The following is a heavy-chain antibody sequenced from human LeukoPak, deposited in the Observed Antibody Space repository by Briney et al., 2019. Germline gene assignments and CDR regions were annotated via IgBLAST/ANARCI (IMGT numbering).Heavy chain of an antibody. D-gene: IGHD4-17*01. V-gene: IGHV1-46*01. CDR2: INPSGGST. Sequence: ASVEVSCKASGYTFTSYYMHWVRQAPGQGLEWMGIINPSGGSTSYAQKFQGRVTMTRDTSTSTVYMELSSLRSEDTAVYYCAREGDDYGDYLPGINDAFDIWGQGTMVTVSS. J-gene: IGHJ3*02. CDR3: AREGDDYGDYLPGINDAFDI. CDR1: GYTFTSYY.